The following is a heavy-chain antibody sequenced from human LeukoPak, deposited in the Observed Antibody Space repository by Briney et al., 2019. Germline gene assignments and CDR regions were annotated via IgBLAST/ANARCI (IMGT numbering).Heavy chain of an antibody. CDR1: GFTFSSYA. V-gene: IGHV3-23*01. J-gene: IGHJ5*02. D-gene: IGHD6-13*01. CDR2: ISGSGGGT. CDR3: AKKAAGFNWFDP. Sequence: GGSLRLSCAASGFTFSSYAMSWVRQAPGKGLEWVSAISGSGGGTYYADSVKGRFTISRDNSKNTLYLQMNSLRAEDTAIYYCAKKAAGFNWFDPWGQGTLVTVSS.